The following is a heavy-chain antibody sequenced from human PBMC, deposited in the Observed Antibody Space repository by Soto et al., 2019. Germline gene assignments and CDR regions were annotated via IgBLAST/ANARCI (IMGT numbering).Heavy chain of an antibody. V-gene: IGHV1-69*13. Sequence: GASVKVSCKASGGTFSSYAISWVRQAPGQGLEWMGGIIPIFGTANYAQKFQGRVTITADESTSTAYMELSSLRSEDTAVYYCARVLYAGTNTYGMDVWGQGTTVTVSS. CDR1: GGTFSSYA. J-gene: IGHJ6*02. CDR2: IIPIFGTA. D-gene: IGHD2-8*01. CDR3: ARVLYAGTNTYGMDV.